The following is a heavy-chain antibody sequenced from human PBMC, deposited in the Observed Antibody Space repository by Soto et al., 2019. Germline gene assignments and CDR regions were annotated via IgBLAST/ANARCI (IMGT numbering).Heavy chain of an antibody. Sequence: QVQLQESGPGLVKPSETLSLTCTVSGGSISSYYWSWIRQPAGKGLEWIGRIYTSGSTNYNHSLKSRVSMSLDTSKNQFSLKMSSVTAADTAVYYCARVMEQLALDCWRQGTLVTVSS. CDR1: GGSISSYY. J-gene: IGHJ4*02. V-gene: IGHV4-4*07. D-gene: IGHD6-6*01. CDR3: ARVMEQLALDC. CDR2: IYTSGST.